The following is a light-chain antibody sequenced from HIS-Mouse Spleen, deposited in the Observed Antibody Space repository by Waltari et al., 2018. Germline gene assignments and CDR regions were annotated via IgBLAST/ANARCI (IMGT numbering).Light chain of an antibody. CDR1: ALPKKY. CDR3: YSTDSSGNHRV. Sequence: SYELTQPPSVSVSPGQTARITCSGDALPKKYAYWYQQKSGQALVLVIYEDSKRPSGIPGGFSGSSSGTMATLTISGAQVEDEADYYCYSTDSSGNHRVFGGGTKLTVL. V-gene: IGLV3-10*01. J-gene: IGLJ2*01. CDR2: EDS.